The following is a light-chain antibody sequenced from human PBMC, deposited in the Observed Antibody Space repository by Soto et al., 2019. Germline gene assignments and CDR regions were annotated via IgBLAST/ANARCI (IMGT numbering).Light chain of an antibody. CDR1: QSVSNNY. CDR2: GAF. CDR3: QQSNIWPPVT. Sequence: EIVLTQSPSTRSVSPVDRATLSFMASQSVSNNYLAWYQQKPGQAPRLVIYGAFNRATGIPARFSGSGSGTDSTLTISSLEPEDFAVYYCQQSNIWPPVTFGQGTRLEIK. V-gene: IGKV3-11*01. J-gene: IGKJ5*01.